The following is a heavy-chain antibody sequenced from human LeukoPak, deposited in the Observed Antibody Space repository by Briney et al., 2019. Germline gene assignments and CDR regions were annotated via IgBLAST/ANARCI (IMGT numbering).Heavy chain of an antibody. CDR3: ARVSISGSYHGVIDY. CDR1: GYTFTSYG. Sequence: RASVKVSCKASGYTFTSYGISWVRQAPGQGLEWMGWISAYNGNTNYAQKLQGRVTMTTDTSTSTAYMELRSLRSDDTAVYYCARVSISGSYHGVIDYWGQGTLVTVSS. D-gene: IGHD1-26*01. J-gene: IGHJ4*02. CDR2: ISAYNGNT. V-gene: IGHV1-18*01.